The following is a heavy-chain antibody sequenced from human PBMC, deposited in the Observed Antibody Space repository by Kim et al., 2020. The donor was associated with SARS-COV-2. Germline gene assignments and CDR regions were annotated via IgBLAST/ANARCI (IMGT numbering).Heavy chain of an antibody. D-gene: IGHD2-21*01. CDR3: AGTVFIVVAYY. CDR2: T. V-gene: IGHV4-39*01. Sequence: TYYNPSLKSRVTISVDTSKNQFSLKLSSVTAADTAVYYCAGTVFIVVAYYWGQGTLVTVSS. J-gene: IGHJ4*02.